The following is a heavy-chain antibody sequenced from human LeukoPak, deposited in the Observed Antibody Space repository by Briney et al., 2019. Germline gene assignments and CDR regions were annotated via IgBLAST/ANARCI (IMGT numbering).Heavy chain of an antibody. Sequence: SQTLSLTCTVSSASISSGGYYWSWIRQHPGKGLEWIGYISYSGSTYYKPPLRSRLTISVDTSKNQFSLTLSSVTAADTAMYYCARHHDYGDYTSPLRYFDLWGRGTLVTVSS. V-gene: IGHV4-31*03. J-gene: IGHJ2*01. D-gene: IGHD4-17*01. CDR3: ARHHDYGDYTSPLRYFDL. CDR2: ISYSGST. CDR1: SASISSGGYY.